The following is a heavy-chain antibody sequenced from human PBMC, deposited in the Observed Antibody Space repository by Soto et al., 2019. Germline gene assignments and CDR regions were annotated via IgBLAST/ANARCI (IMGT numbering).Heavy chain of an antibody. CDR2: ISGSGGST. CDR1: GFTSSSYA. J-gene: IGHJ5*02. D-gene: IGHD6-13*01. CDR3: AKVGQGSSWYPAYNWFDP. V-gene: IGHV3-23*01. Sequence: PGGSLRLSCAASGFTSSSYAMSWVRQAPGKGLEWVSAISGSGGSTYYADSVKGRFTISRDNSKNMLYLQMNSLRAEDTAVYYCAKVGQGSSWYPAYNWFDPWGQGTLVTVSS.